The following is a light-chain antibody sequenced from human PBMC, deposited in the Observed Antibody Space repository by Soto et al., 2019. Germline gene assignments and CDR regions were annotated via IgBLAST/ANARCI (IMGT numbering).Light chain of an antibody. J-gene: IGKJ5*01. CDR2: GAS. CDR3: QQYNNWPIT. Sequence: ETVLTQSACTLSLSPGERAALSCRASQSVSSSYLAWYQQKPGQAPRLLIYGASTRATGIPARFSGSGSGTEFTLTISSLQSEDFAVYYCQQYNNWPITFGQGTRLEIK. CDR1: QSVSSSY. V-gene: IGKV3-15*01.